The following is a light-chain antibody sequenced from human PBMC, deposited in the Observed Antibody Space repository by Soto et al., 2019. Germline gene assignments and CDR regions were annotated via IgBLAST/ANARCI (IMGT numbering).Light chain of an antibody. J-gene: IGKJ3*01. CDR1: QSVSSN. Sequence: EIVMTQSPATLSVSPGERATLSCRASQSVSSNLAWYQQKPGQAPRLLIYGASIRATGIPARFSGSGSGTEFTLTISSLQSEDFAVYYCQQYNNRRTFGPGTKVDIK. CDR2: GAS. V-gene: IGKV3D-15*01. CDR3: QQYNNRRT.